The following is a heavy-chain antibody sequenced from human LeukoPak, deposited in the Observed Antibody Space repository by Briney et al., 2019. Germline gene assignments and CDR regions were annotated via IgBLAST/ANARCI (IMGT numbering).Heavy chain of an antibody. CDR2: IYTSGST. Sequence: SETLSLTCTVSGGSISSYYGIWIRQPAGKGLEWIGRIYTSGSTNYNPSLKSRVTMPVDTSKNQFALKLSSVTAADAAVYYCASGWNHGFDYWGQGTLVTVSS. CDR1: GGSISSYY. V-gene: IGHV4-4*07. J-gene: IGHJ4*02. D-gene: IGHD1-14*01. CDR3: ASGWNHGFDY.